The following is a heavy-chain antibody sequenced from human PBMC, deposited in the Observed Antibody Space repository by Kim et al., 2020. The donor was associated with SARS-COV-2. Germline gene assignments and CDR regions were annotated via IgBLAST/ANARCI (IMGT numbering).Heavy chain of an antibody. V-gene: IGHV5-51*01. J-gene: IGHJ3*02. D-gene: IGHD6-19*01. CDR3: ARRGSSGPIDAFDI. Sequence: SPSFQGQVTISADKSISTAYLQWSSLKASDTAMYYCARRGSSGPIDAFDIWGQGTMVTVSS.